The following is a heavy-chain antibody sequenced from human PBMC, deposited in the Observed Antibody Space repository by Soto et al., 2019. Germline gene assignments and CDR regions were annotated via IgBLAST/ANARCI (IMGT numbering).Heavy chain of an antibody. CDR2: INPNGGGT. CDR1: GWTFTGYY. V-gene: IGHV1-2*04. CDR3: ARDSQVGRFDAFDF. Sequence: ASVQVSCKASGWTFTGYYMHWVRQAPGKGLEWMGGINPNGGGTSYAQKFQGCVTMTRDTSISTAYMELSRLRSGDTAVYYCARDSQVGRFDAFDFWGQGTMVTVSS. J-gene: IGHJ3*01.